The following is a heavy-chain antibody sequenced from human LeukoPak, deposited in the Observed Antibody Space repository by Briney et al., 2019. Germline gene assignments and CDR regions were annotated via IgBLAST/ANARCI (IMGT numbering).Heavy chain of an antibody. CDR2: ISWNSGSI. J-gene: IGHJ3*02. CDR1: GFTFDDYA. Sequence: GRSLRLSCAASGFTFDDYAMHWVRQAPGKGLEWVSGISWNSGSIGYADSVKGRFTISRDNAKNSLYLQMNSLRAEDTALYYCAKDQRGSGVQGDAFDIWGQGTMVTVSS. CDR3: AKDQRGSGVQGDAFDI. V-gene: IGHV3-9*01. D-gene: IGHD6-19*01.